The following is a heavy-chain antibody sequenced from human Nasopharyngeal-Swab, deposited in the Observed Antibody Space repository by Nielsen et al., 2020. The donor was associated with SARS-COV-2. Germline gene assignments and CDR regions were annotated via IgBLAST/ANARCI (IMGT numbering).Heavy chain of an antibody. V-gene: IGHV1-69*04. CDR1: VGTFSSYA. D-gene: IGHD4-17*01. J-gene: IGHJ3*02. CDR3: ARDYGDYDNNAFDI. Sequence: SVTVSCKASVGTFSSYAISWVRQAPGQGLEWMGRIIPILGIANYAQKFQGRVTITADKSTSTAYMELSSLRSEDTAVYYCARDYGDYDNNAFDIWGQGTMVTVSS. CDR2: IIPILGIA.